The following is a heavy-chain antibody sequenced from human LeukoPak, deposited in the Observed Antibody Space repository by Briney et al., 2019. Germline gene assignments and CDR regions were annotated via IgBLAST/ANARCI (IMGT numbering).Heavy chain of an antibody. Sequence: SETLSLTCTVSGGSISSYYWSWIRQPPGKGLEWIGYIYYSGSTNHNPSLKSRVTISVDTSKNQFPLKLSSVTAADTAVYYCARGRPQPYRYFDWLLEPPDYWGQGTLVTVSS. V-gene: IGHV4-59*01. D-gene: IGHD3-9*01. CDR1: GGSISSYY. CDR2: IYYSGST. CDR3: ARGRPQPYRYFDWLLEPPDY. J-gene: IGHJ4*02.